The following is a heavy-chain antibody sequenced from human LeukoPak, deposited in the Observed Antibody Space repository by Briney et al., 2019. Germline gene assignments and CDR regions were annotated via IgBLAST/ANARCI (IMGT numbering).Heavy chain of an antibody. CDR3: ARTNAPSGEVDD. CDR2: ISSSGSTI. D-gene: IGHD2-8*01. CDR1: GVTFSSYE. Sequence: GGSLRLSCAASGVTFSSYEMHWVRQAPGKGREWVSYISSSGSTIYYADSVKGRFTISRDNAKNSLYLQMNSLRAEDTAVYYCARTNAPSGEVDDWGQGTLVTVSS. V-gene: IGHV3-48*03. J-gene: IGHJ4*02.